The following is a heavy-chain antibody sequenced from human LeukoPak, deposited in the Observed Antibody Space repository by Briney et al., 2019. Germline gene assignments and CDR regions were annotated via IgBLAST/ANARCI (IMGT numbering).Heavy chain of an antibody. CDR3: ARGAYSSGWAYFDH. Sequence: GGSLRLSCAVSGFTFSSYTMHWVRQAPGKGLEWVALISYDANKQFQSDSVKGRFTISRDNSKNTLYLQMNSLRVEDTAVYYCARGAYSSGWAYFDHWGQGTLVTVSS. J-gene: IGHJ4*02. CDR2: ISYDANKQ. D-gene: IGHD6-19*01. CDR1: GFTFSSYT. V-gene: IGHV3-30-3*01.